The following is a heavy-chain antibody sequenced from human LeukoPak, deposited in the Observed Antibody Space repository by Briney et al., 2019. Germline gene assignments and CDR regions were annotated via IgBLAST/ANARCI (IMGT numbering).Heavy chain of an antibody. V-gene: IGHV3-48*03. CDR2: ISSSGSTI. D-gene: IGHD2-2*01. Sequence: GGSLRLSCAASGFTFSSYEMNWVRQAPGKGLEWVSYISSSGSTIYYADSVKGRFTISRDNAKNSLYLQMNSLRAEDTAVYCCARGLSGYCSGTSCSVVLFDIWGQGTMVTVSS. J-gene: IGHJ3*02. CDR3: ARGLSGYCSGTSCSVVLFDI. CDR1: GFTFSSYE.